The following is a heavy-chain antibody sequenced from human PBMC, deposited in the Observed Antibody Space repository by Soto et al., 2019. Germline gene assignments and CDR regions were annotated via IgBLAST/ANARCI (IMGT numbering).Heavy chain of an antibody. CDR1: GGSVYRGAYY. V-gene: IGHV4-31*03. CDR3: ARAYSSGWYGWFDP. J-gene: IGHJ5*02. Sequence: SETLSLTCTVSGGSVYRGAYYWSWIRQPPGKGLEWIGYIYYSGSTYYNPSLKSRGTISVDTSKNQFSLKLTSVTAADTAVYFCARAYSSGWYGWFDPWGQGILVTVSS. CDR2: IYYSGST. D-gene: IGHD6-19*01.